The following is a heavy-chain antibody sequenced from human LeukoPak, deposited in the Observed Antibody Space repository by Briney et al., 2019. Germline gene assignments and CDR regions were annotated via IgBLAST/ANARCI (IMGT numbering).Heavy chain of an antibody. CDR1: GFTFSSYG. D-gene: IGHD2-15*01. Sequence: PGGSLRLSCAASGFTFSSYGMHWVRQAPGKGLGWVAFIRYDGSNKYYADSVKGRFTTSRDNSKNTLYLQMNSLRAEDTAVYYCAKDLYCSGGSCYSSYMDVWGKGTTVTVSS. CDR2: IRYDGSNK. CDR3: AKDLYCSGGSCYSSYMDV. V-gene: IGHV3-30*02. J-gene: IGHJ6*03.